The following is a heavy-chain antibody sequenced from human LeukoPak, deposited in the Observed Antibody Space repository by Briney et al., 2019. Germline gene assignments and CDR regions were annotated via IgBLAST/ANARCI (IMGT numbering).Heavy chain of an antibody. J-gene: IGHJ5*02. V-gene: IGHV3-23*01. Sequence: PGGSLRLSCAASGFTFSSYAMSWVRQAPGKGLEWVSAISGSGGSTYYADSVKGRFTISRDNSKNTLYLQMNSLRAEDTAVYYCAKDRTGREWLFQNWFDPWGQGTLVTVSS. CDR3: AKDRTGREWLFQNWFDP. CDR1: GFTFSSYA. D-gene: IGHD3-3*01. CDR2: ISGSGGST.